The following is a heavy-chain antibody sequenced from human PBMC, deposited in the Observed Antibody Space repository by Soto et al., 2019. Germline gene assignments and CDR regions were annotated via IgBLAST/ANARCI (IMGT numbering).Heavy chain of an antibody. V-gene: IGHV4-31*03. CDR3: ARGSQLERDAFDI. CDR2: IYYTGST. Sequence: QVQLQESGPGLVKPSQTLSLTCTVSGVSISSGGYYWGWIRQHPGKGLEWIGYIYYTGSTYYNPSLKSRVTMSLDTSKNQFSLKLSSVTVADTAVYYCARGSQLERDAFDIWGQGTMVTVSS. CDR1: GVSISSGGYY. J-gene: IGHJ3*02. D-gene: IGHD1-1*01.